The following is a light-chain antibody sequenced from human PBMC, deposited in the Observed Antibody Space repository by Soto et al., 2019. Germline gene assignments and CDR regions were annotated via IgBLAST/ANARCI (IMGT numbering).Light chain of an antibody. V-gene: IGLV1-51*01. J-gene: IGLJ3*02. CDR1: YSNIGNNY. CDR2: DDN. Sequence: QSVLTQPPSVSAAAGQKVTISCSGGYSNIGNNYVSWYQQLPGTVPKLLIYDDNKRPSEIPDRFSGPKSDTSATLGITGLQTGDEAYYYCGTWDASLSAGVFGGGTKLTVL. CDR3: GTWDASLSAGV.